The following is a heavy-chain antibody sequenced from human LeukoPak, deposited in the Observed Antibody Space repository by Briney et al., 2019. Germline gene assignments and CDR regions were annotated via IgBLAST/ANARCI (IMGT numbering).Heavy chain of an antibody. CDR3: ARGLMAYYYGMDV. CDR2: ISYDGSNK. Sequence: PGRSLRLSCAASGFTFSSYGMHWVRQAPGKGLEWVAVISYDGSNKYYADSVKGRFTISRDNSKNTLYLQMNSLRAEDTAVYYCARGLMAYYYGMDVWGQGTTVTVSS. V-gene: IGHV3-30*03. D-gene: IGHD3-10*01. CDR1: GFTFSSYG. J-gene: IGHJ6*02.